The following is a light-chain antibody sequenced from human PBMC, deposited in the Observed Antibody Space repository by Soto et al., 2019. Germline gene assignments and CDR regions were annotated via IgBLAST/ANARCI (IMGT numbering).Light chain of an antibody. CDR2: GAS. J-gene: IGKJ1*01. CDR3: QQYEAVVT. Sequence: EIVLTQSPATLSLSPGERAALSCRASQSVSNSLAWYQQKPGRALRLLIDGASTRATGIPDRFSGSGSGTDFTLTISRLEPEDVAVYYCQQYEAVVTFGQGTKVGI. V-gene: IGKV3-20*01. CDR1: QSVSNS.